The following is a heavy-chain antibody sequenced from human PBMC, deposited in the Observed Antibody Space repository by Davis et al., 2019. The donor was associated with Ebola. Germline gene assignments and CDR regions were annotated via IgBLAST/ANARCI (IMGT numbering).Heavy chain of an antibody. CDR3: ARDGIPWLVRGYFDY. J-gene: IGHJ4*02. CDR1: GYTFTSYG. CDR2: ISAYNGNT. Sequence: ASVKVSCKASGYTFTSYGISWVRQAPGQGLEWMGWISAYNGNTNYAQKFQGRVTMTRDTSTSTVYMELSSLRSEDTAVYYCARDGIPWLVRGYFDYWGQGTLVTVSS. D-gene: IGHD6-19*01. V-gene: IGHV1-18*01.